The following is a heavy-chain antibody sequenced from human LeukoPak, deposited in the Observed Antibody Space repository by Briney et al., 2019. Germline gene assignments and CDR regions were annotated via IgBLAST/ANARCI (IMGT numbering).Heavy chain of an antibody. J-gene: IGHJ5*02. D-gene: IGHD6-13*01. CDR1: GYTLTELS. V-gene: IGHV1-24*01. CDR2: FDPEDGET. Sequence: ASVKVSCKVSGYTLTELSMHWVRQAPGKGLEWMGGFDPEDGETIYAQKFQGRVTMTEDTSTDTAYMELSSLRSEDTAVYYCAPIAAAGTNNWFDPWGRGTLVTVSS. CDR3: APIAAAGTNNWFDP.